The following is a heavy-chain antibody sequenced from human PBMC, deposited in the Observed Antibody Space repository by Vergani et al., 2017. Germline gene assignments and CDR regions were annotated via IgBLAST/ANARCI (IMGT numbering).Heavy chain of an antibody. J-gene: IGHJ4*02. CDR1: GCSISSSSYY. CDR3: ASVDYGGSIEY. CDR2: IYYSGST. V-gene: IGHV4-39*01. D-gene: IGHD4-23*01. Sequence: QLQLQESCPGLVKPSETLSLICTVSGCSISSSSYYWGWIRQPPGKGLEWIGSIYYSGSTYYNPSLKSRVTISVDTSKNQFSLKLSSVTAADKAVYYCASVDYGGSIEYWGKGTLVTVS.